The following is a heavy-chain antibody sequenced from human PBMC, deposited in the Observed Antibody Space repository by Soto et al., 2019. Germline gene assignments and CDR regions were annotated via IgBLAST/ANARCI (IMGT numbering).Heavy chain of an antibody. CDR1: GFTFSSYG. D-gene: IGHD2-2*01. Sequence: QVQLVESGGGVVQPGRSLRLSCAASGFTFSSYGMHWVRQAPGKGLEWVAVISYVGSNKYYADSVKGRFTISRDNSKNTLYLQMNSLRAEDTAVYYCAKDLLGYCSSTSCLYWYFDLWGRGTLVTVSS. CDR3: AKDLLGYCSSTSCLYWYFDL. V-gene: IGHV3-30*18. J-gene: IGHJ2*01. CDR2: ISYVGSNK.